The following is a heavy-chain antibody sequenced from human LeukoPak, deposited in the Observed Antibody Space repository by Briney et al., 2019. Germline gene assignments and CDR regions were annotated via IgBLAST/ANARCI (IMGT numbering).Heavy chain of an antibody. Sequence: PSETLSLTCTVSGGSVSSGSYYWSWIRQPPGKGLEWIGYIYYSGSTNYNPSLKSRVTISVDTSKNQFSLKLSSVTAADTAVYYCARFDSSSWYGYFDYWGQGTLVTVSS. CDR2: IYYSGST. J-gene: IGHJ4*02. D-gene: IGHD6-13*01. CDR1: GGSVSSGSYY. CDR3: ARFDSSSWYGYFDY. V-gene: IGHV4-61*01.